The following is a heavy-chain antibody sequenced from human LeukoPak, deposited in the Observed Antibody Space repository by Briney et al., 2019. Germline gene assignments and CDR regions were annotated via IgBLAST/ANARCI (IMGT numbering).Heavy chain of an antibody. J-gene: IGHJ5*02. V-gene: IGHV1-8*01. CDR1: GYTFTSYD. CDR3: VRDRPHNWFDP. CDR2: MNSNSGNT. Sequence: ASVKVSCKASGYTFTSYDINWVRQATGQGLEWMGWMNSNSGNTGYAQKFRGRVTMTRDTSITTAYMELNRLTSDDTAIYYCVRDRPHNWFDPWGQGTLVTVSS.